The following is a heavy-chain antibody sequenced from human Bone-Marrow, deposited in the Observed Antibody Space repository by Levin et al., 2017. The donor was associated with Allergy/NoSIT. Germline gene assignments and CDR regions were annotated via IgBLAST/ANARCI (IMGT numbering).Heavy chain of an antibody. CDR2: IKYDGSEE. CDR3: ARLGDVWSGYLNWFDP. CDR1: GFDFSRYW. V-gene: IGHV3-7*01. Sequence: GESLKISCVGSGFDFSRYWMTWVRQAPGKGLEWVANIKYDGSEEYYVDSVKGRFTISRDNAENSVFLRLNKMTAEDTAIYFCARLGDVWSGYLNWFDPWGQGTLVAVSS. J-gene: IGHJ5*02. D-gene: IGHD3-3*01.